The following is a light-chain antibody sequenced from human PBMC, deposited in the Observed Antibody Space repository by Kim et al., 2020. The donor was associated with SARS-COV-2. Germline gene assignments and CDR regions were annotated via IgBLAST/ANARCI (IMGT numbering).Light chain of an antibody. CDR3: QHYNNWPYT. CDR1: QSVGSN. CDR2: GAS. V-gene: IGKV3-15*01. J-gene: IGKJ2*01. Sequence: EIVMTQSPATLSLSPGERATLSCRASQSVGSNLAWYQQKPGQAPRLLIYGASTRATGIPARFSGSGSGTEFTLTISSLQSEDFAVYHCQHYNNWPYTFGQGTKLEI.